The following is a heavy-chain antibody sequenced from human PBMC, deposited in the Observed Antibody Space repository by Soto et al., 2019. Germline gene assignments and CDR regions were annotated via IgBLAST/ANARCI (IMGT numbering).Heavy chain of an antibody. CDR2: IDPRDSNI. V-gene: IGHV5-10-1*01. D-gene: IGHD6-19*01. J-gene: IGHJ6*01. CDR1: GYTFTSSW. CDR3: ARVSAVESSGVIIMVMDV. Sequence: PGESLKISCKASGYTFTSSWISSVRQTPGKGLQWMGTIDPRDSNIHYNPSFQGRVTISGDTSISTASPQSSTLQAADTPIYYGARVSAVESSGVIIMVMDVCGEVPTV.